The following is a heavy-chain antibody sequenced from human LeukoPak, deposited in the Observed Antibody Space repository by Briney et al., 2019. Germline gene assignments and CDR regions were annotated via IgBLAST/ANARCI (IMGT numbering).Heavy chain of an antibody. CDR3: ARGTGWSYYFDY. CDR2: IYHSGST. CDR1: GYSISSGYY. J-gene: IGHJ4*02. V-gene: IGHV4-38-2*02. D-gene: IGHD6-19*01. Sequence: PSETLSLTCTVSGYSISSGYYWGWIRQPPGKGLEWIGSIYHSGSTYYNPSLKSRVTISVDTSKNQFSLKLSSVTAADTAVYYCARGTGWSYYFDYWGQGTLVTVSS.